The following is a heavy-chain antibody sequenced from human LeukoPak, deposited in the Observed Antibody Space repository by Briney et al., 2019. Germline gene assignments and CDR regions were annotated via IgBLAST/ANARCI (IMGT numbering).Heavy chain of an antibody. V-gene: IGHV4-34*01. CDR3: ASRYPDIAAAGTRYFQH. CDR1: GGSFSGYY. J-gene: IGHJ1*01. D-gene: IGHD6-13*01. CDR2: INHSGST. Sequence: SETLSLTCAVYGGSFSGYYWSWIGKPPGKGLEWIREINHSGSTNYNPSLKSRVTISVDTSKNQFSLKLSSVTAADTAVYYCASRYPDIAAAGTRYFQHWGQGTLVTVSS.